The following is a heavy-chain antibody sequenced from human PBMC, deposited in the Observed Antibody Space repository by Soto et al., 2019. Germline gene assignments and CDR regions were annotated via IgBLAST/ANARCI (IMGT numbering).Heavy chain of an antibody. CDR1: GFNFGDYA. J-gene: IGHJ5*02. D-gene: IGHD3-22*01. V-gene: IGHV3-49*04. CDR3: TKDDYYYDSSAYYSWFDP. CDR2: ITSKAYGGTT. Sequence: SLRLSCTVSGFNFGDYALSWVRQAPGKGLEWVGFITSKAYGGTTEYAASVKARFTISRDDSKSIAYLQMNSLKTEDTAVYYCTKDDYYYDSSAYYSWFDPWGQGTLVTVSS.